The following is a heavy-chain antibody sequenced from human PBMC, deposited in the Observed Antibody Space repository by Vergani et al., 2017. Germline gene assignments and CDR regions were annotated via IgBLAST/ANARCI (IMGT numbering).Heavy chain of an antibody. CDR2: IYYSGST. CDR1: GGSFSGYY. D-gene: IGHD3/OR15-3a*01. V-gene: IGHV4-34*01. Sequence: QVQLQQWGAGLLKPSETLSLTCAVYGGSFSGYYWSWIRQPPGKGLEWIGYIYYSGSTYYNPSLESRVTISRDTSKNQFSLKVHSVTAADTAVYYCARGETRTDWLDPWGQGTQVIVSS. CDR3: ARGETRTDWLDP. J-gene: IGHJ5*02.